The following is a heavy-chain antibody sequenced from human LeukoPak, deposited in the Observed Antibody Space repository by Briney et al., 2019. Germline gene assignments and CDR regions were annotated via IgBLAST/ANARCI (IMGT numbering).Heavy chain of an antibody. Sequence: GGSLRLSCAASGFTFSSYAMHWVRQAPGKGLEWVAVISYDGSNKYYVVSVKGRFTISGDNSKNTLYLQMNSLRAEDTAVYYCARDRRRDFDYWGQGTLVTVSS. CDR1: GFTFSSYA. CDR2: ISYDGSNK. CDR3: ARDRRRDFDY. J-gene: IGHJ4*02. V-gene: IGHV3-30-3*01.